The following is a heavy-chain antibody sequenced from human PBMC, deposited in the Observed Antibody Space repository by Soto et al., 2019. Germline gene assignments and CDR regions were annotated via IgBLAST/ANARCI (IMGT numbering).Heavy chain of an antibody. D-gene: IGHD2-8*01. V-gene: IGHV4-39*01. CDR3: ARGVYYYYYYMDV. Sequence: PSETLSLTCTVSGGSISSSSYYWGWIRQPPGKGLEWIGSIYYSGSTYYNPSLKSRVTISVDTSKNQFSLKLSSVTAADTAVYYCARGVYYYYYYMDVWGKGTTVTVSS. CDR2: IYYSGST. J-gene: IGHJ6*03. CDR1: GGSISSSSYY.